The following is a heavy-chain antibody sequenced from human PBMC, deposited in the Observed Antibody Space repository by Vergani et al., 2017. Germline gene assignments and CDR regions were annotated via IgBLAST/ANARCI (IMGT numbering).Heavy chain of an antibody. V-gene: IGHV4-59*08. CDR2: IYYSGST. J-gene: IGHJ5*02. Sequence: QVQLQESGPGLVKPSETLSLTCTVSGGSISSYYWSWIRQPPGKGLEWIGYIYYSGSTNYNPSLKSRVTISVDTSKNQFSLKLSSVTAADTAVYYCARRRIAAAGTNNWFDPWGQGTLVTVSS. D-gene: IGHD6-13*01. CDR3: ARRRIAAAGTNNWFDP. CDR1: GGSISSYY.